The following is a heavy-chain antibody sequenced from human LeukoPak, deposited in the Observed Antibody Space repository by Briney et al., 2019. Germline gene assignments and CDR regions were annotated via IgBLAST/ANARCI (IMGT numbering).Heavy chain of an antibody. J-gene: IGHJ4*02. CDR2: ISSDGGTI. V-gene: IGHV3-48*01. CDR3: AKKQPGTYFALADY. D-gene: IGHD1-26*01. CDR1: GFTFSRKT. Sequence: GGSLRLSCAASGFTFSRKTMNWVRQAPGKGLEWVSYISSDGGTIYYADSVKGRFTISRDNSKNTLYLQLNSLRAEDTALYYCAKKQPGTYFALADYWGQGILVTVSS.